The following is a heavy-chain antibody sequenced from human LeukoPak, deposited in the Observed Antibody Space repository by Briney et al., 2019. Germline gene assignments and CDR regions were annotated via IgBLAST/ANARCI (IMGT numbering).Heavy chain of an antibody. Sequence: ASVKVSCKASGYTFTSYGISWVRQAPGQGLEWMGWISPGGGTTSYAQKFQGRVTMTRDTSTSTVYMDLSSLRSEDTAVYYCARELSSGYYYFDYWGQGTLVTVSS. CDR2: ISPGGGTT. J-gene: IGHJ4*02. CDR1: GYTFTSYG. D-gene: IGHD3-22*01. V-gene: IGHV1-46*03. CDR3: ARELSSGYYYFDY.